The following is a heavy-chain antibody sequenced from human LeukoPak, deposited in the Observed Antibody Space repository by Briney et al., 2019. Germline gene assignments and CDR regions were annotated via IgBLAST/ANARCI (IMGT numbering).Heavy chain of an antibody. CDR2: MNPNSGNT. J-gene: IGHJ5*02. D-gene: IGHD6-6*01. CDR1: GYTFTGYY. V-gene: IGHV1-8*03. Sequence: ASVKVSCKASGYTFTGYYMHWVRQAPGQGLEWMGWMNPNSGNTGYAQKFQGRVTITRNTSITTAYMELSSLRSEDTAVYYCARAIIADRRGSWFDPWGQGTLVTVSS. CDR3: ARAIIADRRGSWFDP.